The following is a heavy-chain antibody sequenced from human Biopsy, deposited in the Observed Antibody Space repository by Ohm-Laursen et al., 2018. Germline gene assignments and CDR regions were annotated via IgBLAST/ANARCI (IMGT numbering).Heavy chain of an antibody. D-gene: IGHD3-9*01. CDR2: NIPILGTG. CDR1: GGTFSKYG. Sequence: SVKVSCKAPGGTFSKYGVNWMRQAPGQGLEWLGGNIPILGTGNYAPMFHGRVTVVADTSTSTATMELRSLRPDDTAVYYCATKLTGYFHHWGQGTLVIVSS. CDR3: ATKLTGYFHH. V-gene: IGHV1-69*06. J-gene: IGHJ1*01.